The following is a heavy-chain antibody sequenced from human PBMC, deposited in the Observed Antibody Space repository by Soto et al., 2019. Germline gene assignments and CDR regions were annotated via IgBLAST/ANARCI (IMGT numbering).Heavy chain of an antibody. Sequence: PVGSLSLSCAASGFTFSSYAMSWVRQAPGKGLVWVSRINSDGSSTSYADSVKGRFTISRDNAKNTLYLQMNSLRAEDTAVYYCARGGYDFWSGYYGMDVWGQGTTVTVSS. CDR2: INSDGSST. CDR1: GFTFSSYA. CDR3: ARGGYDFWSGYYGMDV. V-gene: IGHV3-74*01. D-gene: IGHD3-3*01. J-gene: IGHJ6*02.